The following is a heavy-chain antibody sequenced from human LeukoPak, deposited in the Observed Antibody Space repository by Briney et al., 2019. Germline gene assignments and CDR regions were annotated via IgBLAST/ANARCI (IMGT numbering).Heavy chain of an antibody. V-gene: IGHV4-38-2*01. CDR1: GYSFSSDFF. CDR2: IYHSGVT. D-gene: IGHD3/OR15-3a*01. Sequence: PSETLSLTCAVSGYSFSSDFFWGWIRQPPGKGLEWIGNIYHSGVTNYNPSLKSRVTISVDTSKNRFSLQLSFVTAADTAVYYCARLRTGFYGHYWGQGTLVTVSS. J-gene: IGHJ4*02. CDR3: ARLRTGFYGHY.